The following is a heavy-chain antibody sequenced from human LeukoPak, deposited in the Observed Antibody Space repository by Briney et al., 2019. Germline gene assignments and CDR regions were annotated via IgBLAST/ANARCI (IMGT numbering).Heavy chain of an antibody. CDR1: GDSISDKYW. CDR2: VYRSGGT. CDR3: GRHANGDSSAAFDL. V-gene: IGHV4-4*02. J-gene: IGHJ3*01. Sequence: PSGTLSLTCAVSGDSISDKYWWRWVRQFPDKGLEWIGEVYRSGGTSYNPSLKSRVTVPIDYSKNQFSLNLRSVTAAGTAVYYCGRHANGDSSAAFDLWGQGTMVFVSS. D-gene: IGHD2-8*01.